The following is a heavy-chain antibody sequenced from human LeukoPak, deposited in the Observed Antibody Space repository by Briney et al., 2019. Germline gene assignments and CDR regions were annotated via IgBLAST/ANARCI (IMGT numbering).Heavy chain of an antibody. J-gene: IGHJ5*02. V-gene: IGHV1-8*03. CDR3: ARRGASSTRAPTKTTGKNWFDP. D-gene: IGHD2-2*01. CDR2: MNPNSGNT. Sequence: ASVKVSCKASGYTFTSYDINWVRQATGQGLEWMGWMNPNSGNTGYAQKFQGRVTITRNTSISTAYMELSSLRSEDTAVYYCARRGASSTRAPTKTTGKNWFDPWGQGTLVTVSS. CDR1: GYTFTSYD.